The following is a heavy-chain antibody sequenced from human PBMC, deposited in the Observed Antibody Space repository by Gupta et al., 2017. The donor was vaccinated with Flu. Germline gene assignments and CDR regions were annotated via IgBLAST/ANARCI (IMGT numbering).Heavy chain of an antibody. CDR3: ATTPAQGSYYFDY. CDR2: IYYTGTT. CDR1: GCSISSRDYY. V-gene: IGHV4-30-4*01. D-gene: IGHD3-10*01. Sequence: QVQLQESGPGLVKPSQTLSLTCTVSGCSISSRDYYWSWIRQPPGKGLEWIAYIYYTGTTYYNPSLRSRITISVDTAKNQFSLKLNSVTAADTAVYYCATTPAQGSYYFDYWGQGTVVTVSS. J-gene: IGHJ4*02.